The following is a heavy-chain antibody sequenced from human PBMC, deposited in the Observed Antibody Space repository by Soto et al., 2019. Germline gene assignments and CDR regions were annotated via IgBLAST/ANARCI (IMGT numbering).Heavy chain of an antibody. CDR1: GRTFSSHA. CDR3: ARESPFSAFDI. Sequence: GASVKVSCKASGRTFSSHAISWVRHGPGQGLEWMGGIIPIFGTANYAQKVQGRVTITADESTSTAYMELSRLRSEDTAVYYCARESPFSAFDIWGQGTMVTVSS. CDR2: IIPIFGTA. J-gene: IGHJ3*02. V-gene: IGHV1-69*13.